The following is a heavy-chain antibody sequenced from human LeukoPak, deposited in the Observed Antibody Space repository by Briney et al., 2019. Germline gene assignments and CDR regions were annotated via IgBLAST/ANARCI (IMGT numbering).Heavy chain of an antibody. V-gene: IGHV3-74*01. CDR3: ARIYGGNSYYFDY. Sequence: IDGGSTSYADSVKGRFTISRDNAKNSLYLQMNSLRAEDTAVYYCARIYGGNSYYFDYWGQGTLVTVSS. CDR2: IDGGST. D-gene: IGHD4-23*01. J-gene: IGHJ4*02.